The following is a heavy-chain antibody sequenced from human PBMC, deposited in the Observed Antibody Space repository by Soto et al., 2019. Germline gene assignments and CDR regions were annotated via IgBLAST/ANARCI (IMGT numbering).Heavy chain of an antibody. D-gene: IGHD3-10*01. Sequence: SETLALTCTVSGDSIRSYYWRWIRQPPGKGLEWIGYIFYSGSPNYSPSLKSRVTMSIDTSNNQFSLRLNSMTAADTAVYYCARHNYGSGSTYFDYWGQGTLVTVS. CDR2: IFYSGSP. J-gene: IGHJ4*02. CDR1: GDSIRSYY. CDR3: ARHNYGSGSTYFDY. V-gene: IGHV4-59*08.